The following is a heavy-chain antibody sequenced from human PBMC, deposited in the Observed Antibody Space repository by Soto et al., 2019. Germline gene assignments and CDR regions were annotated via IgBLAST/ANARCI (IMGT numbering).Heavy chain of an antibody. CDR1: GDSVSSNSAA. CDR3: ARVSRSSDRYYYYMDV. D-gene: IGHD6-6*01. J-gene: IGHJ6*03. Sequence: SQTLSLTCAISGDSVSSNSAAWNWIRQSPSRGLEWLGRTYYRSKWYNDYAVSVKSRITINPDTSKNQFSLQLNSVTPEDTAVYYCARVSRSSDRYYYYMDVWGKGTTVTAP. CDR2: TYYRSKWYN. V-gene: IGHV6-1*01.